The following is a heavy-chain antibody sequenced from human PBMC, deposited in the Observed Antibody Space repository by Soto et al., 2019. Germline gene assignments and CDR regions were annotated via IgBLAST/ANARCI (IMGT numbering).Heavy chain of an antibody. Sequence: SVSNAWMNWVRQAPGKGLEWFGRIKSKTDGGTTDYAAPVKGRFTISRDDSKNTLYLQMNSLKTEDTAVYYCTTRIAARRDGNPTRNIDYWGQGTLVTVSS. V-gene: IGHV3-15*07. CDR3: TTRIAARRDGNPTRNIDY. CDR1: SVSNAW. CDR2: IKSKTDGGTT. D-gene: IGHD6-6*01. J-gene: IGHJ4*02.